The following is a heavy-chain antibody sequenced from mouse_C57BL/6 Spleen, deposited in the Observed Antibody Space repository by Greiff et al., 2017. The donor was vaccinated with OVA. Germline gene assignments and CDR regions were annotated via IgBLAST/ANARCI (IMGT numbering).Heavy chain of an antibody. V-gene: IGHV1-54*01. CDR1: GYAFTNYL. D-gene: IGHD6-5*01. Sequence: QVQLKESGAELVRPGTSVKVSCKASGYAFTNYLIEWVKQRPGQGLEWIGVINPGSGGTNYNEKFKGKATLTADKSSSTAYMQLSSLTSEDSAVYFCARLCLYDMDYWGQGTSVTVSS. CDR3: ARLCLYDMDY. J-gene: IGHJ4*01. CDR2: INPGSGGT.